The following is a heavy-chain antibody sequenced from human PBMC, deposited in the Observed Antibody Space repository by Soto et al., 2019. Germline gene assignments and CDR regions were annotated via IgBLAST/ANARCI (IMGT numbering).Heavy chain of an antibody. V-gene: IGHV4-4*02. J-gene: IGHJ4*02. CDR2: MHHSGAT. Sequence: QVRLQESGPGLVKPSGTLSLTCLVSGGSMSSPNWWSWVRQAPGKGLEWIAEMHHSGATNYNPSLKSRVIISIDKSKNQFSLSRSSVTAADTAVYYCATGSLYYYGSGGMWDSWGRGALVTVSS. D-gene: IGHD3-10*01. CDR1: GGSMSSPNW. CDR3: ATGSLYYYGSGGMWDS.